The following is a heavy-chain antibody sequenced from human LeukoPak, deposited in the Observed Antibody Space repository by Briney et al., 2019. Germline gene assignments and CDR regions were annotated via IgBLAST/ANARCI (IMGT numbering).Heavy chain of an antibody. J-gene: IGHJ3*02. CDR1: KFSFTSYW. CDR2: INPDGSRT. V-gene: IGHV3-74*01. CDR3: AKDRYHSSSYPLAFDI. Sequence: PGGSLRLSCAASKFSFTSYWMHWVRQAPGKGLVWVSRINPDGSRTNYADSVEGRFTISRDNAKNTLYLQMNSLRAEDTAVYYCAKDRYHSSSYPLAFDIWGQGTMVTVSS. D-gene: IGHD3-22*01.